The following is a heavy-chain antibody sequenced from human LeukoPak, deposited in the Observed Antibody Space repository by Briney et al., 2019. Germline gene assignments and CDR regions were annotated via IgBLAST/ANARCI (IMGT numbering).Heavy chain of an antibody. CDR1: GGSFSGYY. J-gene: IGHJ6*02. CDR3: ARNYYDISDGDHYYYYGMDV. D-gene: IGHD3-9*01. Sequence: SETLSLTCAVYGGSFSGYYWSWIRQPPGKGLEWIGEINHSGSTNYNPSLKSRVTISVDTSKNQFSLKLSSVTAADTAVYYCARNYYDISDGDHYYYYGMDVWGQGTTVTVSS. CDR2: INHSGST. V-gene: IGHV4-34*01.